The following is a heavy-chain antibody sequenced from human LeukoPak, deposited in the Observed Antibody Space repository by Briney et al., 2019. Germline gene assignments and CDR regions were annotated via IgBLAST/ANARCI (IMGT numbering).Heavy chain of an antibody. D-gene: IGHD3-10*01. CDR2: IIPIFGTA. J-gene: IGHJ4*02. V-gene: IGHV1-69*06. CDR3: ARDSGERGSGSYLIAY. Sequence: SVKVSCKASGYTFTSYGISWVRQAPGQGLEWMGGIIPIFGTANYAQKFQGRVTITADKSTSTAYMELSSLRSDDTAVYYCARDSGERGSGSYLIAYWGQGTLVTVSS. CDR1: GYTFTSYG.